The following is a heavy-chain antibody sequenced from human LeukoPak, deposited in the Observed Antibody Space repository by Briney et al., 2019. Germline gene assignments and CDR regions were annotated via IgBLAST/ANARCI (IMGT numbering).Heavy chain of an antibody. V-gene: IGHV3-64*01. CDR2: ISSNGGST. J-gene: IGHJ4*02. CDR1: GFTFSSYA. Sequence: GGSLRLSCAASGFTFSSYAMHWVRQAPGKGLEYVSAISSNGGSTYYANSVKGRFTISRDNSKNTLYLQMGSLRAEDMAVYYCARDGGYYYDSSGLLDYWGQGTLVTVSS. D-gene: IGHD3-22*01. CDR3: ARDGGYYYDSSGLLDY.